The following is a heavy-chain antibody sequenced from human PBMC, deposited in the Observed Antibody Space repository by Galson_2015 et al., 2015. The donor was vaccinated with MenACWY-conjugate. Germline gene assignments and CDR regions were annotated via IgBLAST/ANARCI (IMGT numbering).Heavy chain of an antibody. J-gene: IGHJ4*02. V-gene: IGHV3-30*02. D-gene: IGHD3-9*01. CDR2: IRYDGTIK. CDR1: GLTFSSYA. Sequence: SLRLSCAASGLTFSSYAMNWVRQAPGKGLEWVAFIRYDGTIKYYADSVKGRFTISRDNSQTTLFLQMNSLRPEDTAVFFCAKDLGGEYDIFDYWGQGTLVTVSS. CDR3: AKDLGGEYDIFDY.